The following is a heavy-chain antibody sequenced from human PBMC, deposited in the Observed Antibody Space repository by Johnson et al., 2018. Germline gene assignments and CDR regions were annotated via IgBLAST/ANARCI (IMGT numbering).Heavy chain of an antibody. CDR2: ISYDGSNK. V-gene: IGHV3-30-3*01. CDR1: GFTFSSYA. J-gene: IGHJ6*03. Sequence: QVQLVESGGGVVQPGRSLRLSCAASGFTFSSYAMHWVRQAPGKGLEWVAVISYDGSNKYYADSVKGRFTISRANSKNTLYLQRNSRRAEDTAGYYWARVGSRIFGSRDYYYYYYMDVWGKGTTVTVSS. D-gene: IGHD3-3*01. CDR3: ARVGSRIFGSRDYYYYYYMDV.